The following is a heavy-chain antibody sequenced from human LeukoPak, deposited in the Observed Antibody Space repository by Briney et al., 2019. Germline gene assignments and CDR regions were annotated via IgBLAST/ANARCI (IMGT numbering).Heavy chain of an antibody. CDR2: IYSGGST. D-gene: IGHD3-22*01. CDR3: AKDPSSSGYYSGYFDY. J-gene: IGHJ4*02. Sequence: GGSLRLSCAASGFTVSSNYMSWVRQAPGKGLEWVSVIYSGGSTYYADSVKGRFSISRDNSKNTLYLQMNSLRAEDTAVYYCAKDPSSSGYYSGYFDYWGQGTLVTVSS. V-gene: IGHV3-66*01. CDR1: GFTVSSNY.